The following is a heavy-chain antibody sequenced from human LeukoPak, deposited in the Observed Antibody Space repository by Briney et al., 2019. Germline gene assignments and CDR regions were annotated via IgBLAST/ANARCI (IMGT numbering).Heavy chain of an antibody. CDR1: GYTLTTYA. CDR3: VRAPDHTYYFDC. CDR2: ISAGNFNT. J-gene: IGHJ4*02. V-gene: IGHV1-3*03. D-gene: IGHD2-2*02. Sequence: ASVTLSCNAAGYTLTTYAIHWLRHAPGQSLEWMVCISAGNFNTKYSYEFQGRVTITRDTSASIMYMVLISLTSDAVAVNDCVRAPDHTYYFDCWGQGTPVTVSS.